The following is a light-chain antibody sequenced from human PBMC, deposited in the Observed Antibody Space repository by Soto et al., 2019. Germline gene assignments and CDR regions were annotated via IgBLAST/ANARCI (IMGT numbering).Light chain of an antibody. J-gene: IGLJ1*01. V-gene: IGLV2-14*01. CDR3: TSYTSSSTYG. Sequence: QAAVAQPATLCASPGQSRTISCAGKSKNGGSNNEVRWYQPHPGKAPKRMIYDVSNRPSGVSNRFSGSKSGNTASLTISGLQAEDEADSYCTSYTSSSTYGFGTG. CDR1: SKNGGSNNE. CDR2: DVS.